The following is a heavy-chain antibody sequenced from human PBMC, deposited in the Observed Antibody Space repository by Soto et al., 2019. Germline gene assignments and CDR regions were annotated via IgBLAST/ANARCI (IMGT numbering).Heavy chain of an antibody. J-gene: IGHJ4*02. D-gene: IGHD5-12*01. CDR3: ARYTSGYDPFDY. CDR2: IDPSDSKI. CDR1: GYSFTNYW. Sequence: GESLKISCQDSGYSFTNYWINWVRQMPGKGLEWMGRIDPSDSKINYSPSFQGHVTISADKSITTAYLQWSSLKASDTGMYYCARYTSGYDPFDYWGQGTLVTVSS. V-gene: IGHV5-10-1*01.